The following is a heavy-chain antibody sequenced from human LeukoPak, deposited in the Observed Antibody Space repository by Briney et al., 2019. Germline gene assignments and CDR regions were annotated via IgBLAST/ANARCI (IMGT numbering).Heavy chain of an antibody. J-gene: IGHJ3*02. D-gene: IGHD3-16*01. Sequence: PSETLSLTCTVSGDSIIGYYWSWIRQPPGKGLEWIGYIRYSGSANYNPSPKSRVTISVDTSKNQFSLTLGSLTAADTAVYYCVRGERLGPDIWGQGTLVTVSS. CDR2: IRYSGSA. CDR1: GDSIIGYY. CDR3: VRGERLGPDI. V-gene: IGHV4-59*01.